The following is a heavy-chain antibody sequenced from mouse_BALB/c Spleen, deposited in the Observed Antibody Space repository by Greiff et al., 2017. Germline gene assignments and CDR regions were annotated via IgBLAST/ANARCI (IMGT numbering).Heavy chain of an antibody. V-gene: IGHV5-12-1*01. CDR3: ARQHYYGLAY. CDR2: ISSGGGST. D-gene: IGHD1-2*01. CDR1: GFAFSSYD. J-gene: IGHJ3*01. Sequence: EVKLVESGGGLVKPGGSLKLSCAASGFAFSSYDMSWVRQTPEKRLEWVAYISSGGGSTYYPDTVKGRFTISRDNAKNTLYLQMSSLKSEDTAMYYCARQHYYGLAYWGQGTLVTVSA.